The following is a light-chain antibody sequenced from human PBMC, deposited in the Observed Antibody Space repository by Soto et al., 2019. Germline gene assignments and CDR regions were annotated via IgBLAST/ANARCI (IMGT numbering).Light chain of an antibody. CDR3: SSYAGSTTLVL. CDR2: DGS. CDR1: SSDVGTYNF. V-gene: IGLV2-23*01. Sequence: QSALTQPASVSGSPGQSITISCTGTSSDVGTYNFVSWYQFHPGKAPKLTIYDGSKRPSGVSNRFSGSKSGNTASLTISGLQAEDEADYYCSSYAGSTTLVLFGGGTKLTVL. J-gene: IGLJ2*01.